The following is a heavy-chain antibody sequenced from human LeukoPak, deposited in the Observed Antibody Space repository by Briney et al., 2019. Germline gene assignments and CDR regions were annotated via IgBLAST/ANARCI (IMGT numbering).Heavy chain of an antibody. CDR2: IHPKSGGT. Sequence: ASVKVSCKASGFTFTDYYIHWVRQAPGQGLEWMGSIHPKSGGTKYAQKFQGRVTVTRDTSISAAYMELSRLTSNDTAVYYCARDPPAAGSTEFDFWGQGTLVTVSS. J-gene: IGHJ4*02. D-gene: IGHD6-13*01. CDR1: GFTFTDYY. CDR3: ARDPPAAGSTEFDF. V-gene: IGHV1-2*02.